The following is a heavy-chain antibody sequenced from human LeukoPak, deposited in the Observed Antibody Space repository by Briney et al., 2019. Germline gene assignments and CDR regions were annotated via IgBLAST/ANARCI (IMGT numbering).Heavy chain of an antibody. Sequence: GGSLRLSCAASGFTFSSYAMSWVRQAPGKGLEWVSAISGSGGSTYYADSVKGRFTISRDNSKNTPYLQMNSLRAEDTAVYYCAKDGAGSGRSRGWFDPWGQGTLVTVSS. V-gene: IGHV3-23*01. J-gene: IGHJ5*02. D-gene: IGHD3-10*01. CDR2: ISGSGGST. CDR1: GFTFSSYA. CDR3: AKDGAGSGRSRGWFDP.